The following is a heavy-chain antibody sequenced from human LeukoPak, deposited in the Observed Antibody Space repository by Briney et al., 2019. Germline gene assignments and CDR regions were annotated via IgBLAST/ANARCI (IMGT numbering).Heavy chain of an antibody. CDR2: INPNSGGT. CDR1: GYTFTGYY. D-gene: IGHD6-19*01. Sequence: ASVKVSCKASGYTFTGYYIHWVRQAPGQGLEWMGWINPNSGGTKYAQKFQGRVTMPRDTSISTAYMELSSLTSDDTALYYCATDGAVAGTAYPEYWGQGTLVTVSS. J-gene: IGHJ4*02. CDR3: ATDGAVAGTAYPEY. V-gene: IGHV1-2*02.